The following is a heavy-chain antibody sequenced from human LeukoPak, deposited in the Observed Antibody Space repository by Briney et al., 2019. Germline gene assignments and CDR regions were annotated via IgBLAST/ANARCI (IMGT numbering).Heavy chain of an antibody. J-gene: IGHJ3*02. CDR3: ARDGDSSGAFDI. CDR2: ISSSGSTI. CDR1: GFTFSSYE. D-gene: IGHD3-22*01. Sequence: GGSLRLSCAASGFTFSSYEMNWVRQAPGKGLEWVSYISSSGSTIYYADSVKGRFTISRDNAKNSLYLQMNSLRAEDTAVYYCARDGDSSGAFDIWGQGTMVTVSS. V-gene: IGHV3-48*03.